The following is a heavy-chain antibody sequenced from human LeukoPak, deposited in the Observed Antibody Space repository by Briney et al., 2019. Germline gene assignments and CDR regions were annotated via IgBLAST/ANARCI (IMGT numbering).Heavy chain of an antibody. J-gene: IGHJ4*02. V-gene: IGHV4-30-2*01. Sequence: KTSQTLSLTCAVSGGSISSGGYSWSWIRQPPGKGPEWIGYIYHSGSTYYNPSLKSRVTISVDRSKNQFSLKLSSVTAADTAVYYCARGFGELLHFDYWGQGTLVTVSS. D-gene: IGHD3-10*01. CDR3: ARGFGELLHFDY. CDR1: GGSISSGGYS. CDR2: IYHSGST.